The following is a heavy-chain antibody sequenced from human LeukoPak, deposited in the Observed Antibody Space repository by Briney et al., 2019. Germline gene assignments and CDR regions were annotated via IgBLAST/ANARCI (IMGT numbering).Heavy chain of an antibody. Sequence: PSETLSLTCTVSGYSISSGYYWGWIRQPPGKGLEWIGSIYHSGSTYYNPSLKSRVTISVDTSKNQFSLKLSSVTAADTAVYYCTRHDGPYCSGGSCSKNDYWGQGTLVTVSS. CDR1: GYSISSGYY. J-gene: IGHJ4*02. CDR3: TRHDGPYCSGGSCSKNDY. V-gene: IGHV4-38-2*02. D-gene: IGHD2-15*01. CDR2: IYHSGST.